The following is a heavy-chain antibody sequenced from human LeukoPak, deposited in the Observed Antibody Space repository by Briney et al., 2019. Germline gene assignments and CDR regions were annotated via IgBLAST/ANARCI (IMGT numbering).Heavy chain of an antibody. CDR3: AQQVGYCSSGSCYFTY. Sequence: GGSLRLSCAASGFTFSNFWMHWVRQAPGKGLVWVALIYGDGSFTRYADSVKGRFTISRDNAKNTVYLQMNSLRVEDTAVYYCAQQVGYCSSGSCYFTYWGQGTLVTVSS. CDR2: IYGDGSFT. J-gene: IGHJ1*01. V-gene: IGHV3-74*01. D-gene: IGHD2-15*01. CDR1: GFTFSNFW.